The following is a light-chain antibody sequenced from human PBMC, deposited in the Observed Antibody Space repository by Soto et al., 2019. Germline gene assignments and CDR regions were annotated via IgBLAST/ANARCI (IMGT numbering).Light chain of an antibody. CDR1: QSVSSY. Sequence: EIALTQSPGTLSLSPGERATLSCRASQSVSSYLAWYQQKPGQAPRLLIYGASSRATGIPDRFSGSGSGTDFTLTISRLEPEDFAMYYCQQYGSSPRTFGQGTKVEIK. V-gene: IGKV3-20*01. CDR3: QQYGSSPRT. J-gene: IGKJ1*01. CDR2: GAS.